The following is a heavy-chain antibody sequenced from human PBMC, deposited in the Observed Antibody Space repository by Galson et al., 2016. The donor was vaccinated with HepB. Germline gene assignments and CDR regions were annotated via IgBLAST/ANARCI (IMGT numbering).Heavy chain of an antibody. Sequence: SVKVSCKASGYKFTDYSIHWVRQAPGQGLEWVGWIHPNTGGTHYAQKFQGRVTLTRDTSISTADMELSRLRSDDTAVYFCALAYTWNSIDDWGQGTLVTVSS. CDR1: GYKFTDYS. J-gene: IGHJ4*02. V-gene: IGHV1-2*02. CDR3: ALAYTWNSIDD. D-gene: IGHD1-7*01. CDR2: IHPNTGGT.